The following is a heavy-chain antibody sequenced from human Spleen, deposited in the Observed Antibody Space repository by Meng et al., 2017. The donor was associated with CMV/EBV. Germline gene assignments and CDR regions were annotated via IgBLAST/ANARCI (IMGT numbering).Heavy chain of an antibody. J-gene: IGHJ6*02. D-gene: IGHD2-21*01. CDR2: IHPHRGGT. CDR3: AREFLYYGMDV. Sequence: ASVKVSCKASGYTFTAYYIHWVRQAPGQGLEWMGWIHPHRGGTNYAQKFQGRVTMTRDTSISTAYMELSRLRSDDTAVYYCAREFLYYGMDVWGQGTTVTVSS. CDR1: GYTFTAYY. V-gene: IGHV1-2*02.